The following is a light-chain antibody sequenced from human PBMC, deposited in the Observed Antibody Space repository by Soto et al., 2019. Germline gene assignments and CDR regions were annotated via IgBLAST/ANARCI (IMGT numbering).Light chain of an antibody. V-gene: IGKV3-15*01. J-gene: IGKJ1*01. Sequence: EIVMTQSPATLSVSPGERVTLSCRASQSVSSYLAWYQQNPGQAPRLLIYGASTRATGIPARFSGSESGTKFTFTVSSLQSEDFAIYSCQQYSDWPPTFGQGTKVDIK. CDR3: QQYSDWPPT. CDR2: GAS. CDR1: QSVSSY.